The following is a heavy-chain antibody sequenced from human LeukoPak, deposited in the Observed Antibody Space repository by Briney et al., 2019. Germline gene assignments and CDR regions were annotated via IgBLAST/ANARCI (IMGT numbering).Heavy chain of an antibody. Sequence: SETLSLTCAVYGGSFSGYYWSWIRQPPGKGLEWIGEINHSGSTNYNPSLKSRVTISVDTSKNQFSLKLGSVTAADTAVYYCARGPKRPIFGVVTPAPTDYWGQGTLVTVSS. CDR2: INHSGST. D-gene: IGHD3-3*01. CDR1: GGSFSGYY. V-gene: IGHV4-34*01. CDR3: ARGPKRPIFGVVTPAPTDY. J-gene: IGHJ4*02.